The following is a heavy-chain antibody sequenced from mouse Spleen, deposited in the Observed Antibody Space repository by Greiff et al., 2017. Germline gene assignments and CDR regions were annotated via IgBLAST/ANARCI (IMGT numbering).Heavy chain of an antibody. CDR1: GYAFSSYW. CDR3: ARGGIRYFFFGY. Sequence: VQLQESGAELVRPGSSVKITCKASGYAFSSYWMNWVKQRPGQGLEWIGQIYPGDGDTNYNGKFKGKATLTADKSSSTAYMQLSSLTSEDSAVYFCARGGIRYFFFGYWGQGTTLTVSS. J-gene: IGHJ2*01. CDR2: IYPGDGDT. V-gene: IGHV1-80*01. D-gene: IGHD2-14*01.